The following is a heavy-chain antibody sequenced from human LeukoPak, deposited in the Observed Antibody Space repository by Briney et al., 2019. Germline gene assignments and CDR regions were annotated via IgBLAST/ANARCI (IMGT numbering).Heavy chain of an antibody. CDR3: AREESGGYFDY. CDR2: IYSIGGST. CDR1: GFTSTTYY. D-gene: IGHD2-8*02. J-gene: IGHJ4*02. Sequence: GASVKVTCKASGFTSTTYYMHWVRQAPGQGLEWMGTIYSIGGSTNYAQNFQGRVTMTRDTFTSTVYMELSNLRSEDTAVYYCAREESGGYFDYWGQGTLVTVSS. V-gene: IGHV1-46*01.